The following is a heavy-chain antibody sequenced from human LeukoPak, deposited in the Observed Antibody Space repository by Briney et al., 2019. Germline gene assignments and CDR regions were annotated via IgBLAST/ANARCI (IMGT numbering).Heavy chain of an antibody. J-gene: IGHJ3*02. D-gene: IGHD1-26*01. CDR3: ARINSGRHLGDAFDI. V-gene: IGHV3-7*01. CDR1: SGYW. CDR2: IKQDGSEK. Sequence: PGGSLRLSCAAFSGYWMTWVCQAPGKGLEWVANIKQDGSEKYYVDSVKGRFTISRDNAKNSLFLQMNSLRAEDTAVYYCARINSGRHLGDAFDIWGQGTTVTVSS.